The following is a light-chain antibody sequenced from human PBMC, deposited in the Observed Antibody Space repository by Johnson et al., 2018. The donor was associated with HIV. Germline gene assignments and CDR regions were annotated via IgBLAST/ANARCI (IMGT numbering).Light chain of an antibody. CDR2: DTD. J-gene: IGLJ1*01. V-gene: IGLV1-51*01. CDR3: GTWDSRLNVYL. Sequence: QAVLTQPPSVSAAPGQKVTISCSGSSSNIGNNYVSWYQQVTGTAPKLLIYDTDKRPSGIPDRFSGSKSGTSATLGISGLQTGDEADYYCGTWDSRLNVYLFGPGTKCTVL. CDR1: SSNIGNNY.